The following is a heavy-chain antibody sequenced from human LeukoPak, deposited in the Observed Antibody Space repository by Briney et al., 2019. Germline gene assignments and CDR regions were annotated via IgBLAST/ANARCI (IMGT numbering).Heavy chain of an antibody. V-gene: IGHV1-58*01. D-gene: IGHD3-16*01. CDR3: AALGDPSYYYYYGMDV. Sequence: GASVKVSCKASGFTFTSSAVQWVRQARGQRLEWIGWIVVGSGNTNYAQKFQERVTITRDMSTSTAYMELSSLRSEDTAAYYCAALGDPSYYYYYGMDVWGQGTTVTVSS. CDR1: GFTFTSSA. J-gene: IGHJ6*02. CDR2: IVVGSGNT.